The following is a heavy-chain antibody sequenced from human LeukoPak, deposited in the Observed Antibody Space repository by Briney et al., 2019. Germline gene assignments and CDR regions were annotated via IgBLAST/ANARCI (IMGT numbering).Heavy chain of an antibody. Sequence: PSETLSLTCAVYGGSFSGYYWSWIRQPPGKGLEWIGEINHSGSTNYNPSLKSRVTISVDTSKNQFSLKLSSVTAADTAVYYCASLRMTTVTAGLRDYWGQGTLVTVSS. V-gene: IGHV4-34*01. J-gene: IGHJ4*02. CDR3: ASLRMTTVTAGLRDY. D-gene: IGHD4-11*01. CDR2: INHSGST. CDR1: GGSFSGYY.